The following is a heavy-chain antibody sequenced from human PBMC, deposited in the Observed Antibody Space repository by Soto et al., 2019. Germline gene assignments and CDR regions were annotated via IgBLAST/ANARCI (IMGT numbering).Heavy chain of an antibody. CDR1: GFTLSIYA. CDR3: AKDRSPSGSGSQILDY. CDR2: ISASGGTT. J-gene: IGHJ4*02. D-gene: IGHD6-19*01. V-gene: IGHV3-23*01. Sequence: EVQLLESGGGLVQPGGSLRLSCAASGFTLSIYAMSWVRQAPGKGLEWVSAISASGGTTYYADSVKGRFTISRDNSKNTLSLHMNSLRAEDTAVYYCAKDRSPSGSGSQILDYWGQGTLVTVSS.